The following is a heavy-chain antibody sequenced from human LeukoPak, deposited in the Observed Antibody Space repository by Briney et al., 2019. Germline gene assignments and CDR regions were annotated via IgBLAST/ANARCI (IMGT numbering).Heavy chain of an antibody. J-gene: IGHJ4*02. CDR1: GFTFSSYS. V-gene: IGHV3-48*01. CDR3: ARDKLSSKYCSSTSCYSGFDY. Sequence: GGSLRLSCAASGFTFSSYSTNWVRQAPGKGLEWVSYISSSSSTIYYADSVKGRFTISRDNAKNSLYLQMNSLRAEDTAVYYCARDKLSSKYCSSTSCYSGFDYWGQGTLVTVSS. CDR2: ISSSSSTI. D-gene: IGHD2-2*01.